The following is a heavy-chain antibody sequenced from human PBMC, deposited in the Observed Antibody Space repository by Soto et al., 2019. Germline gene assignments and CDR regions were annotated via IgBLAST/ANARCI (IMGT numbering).Heavy chain of an antibody. V-gene: IGHV3-23*01. CDR2: ITTSGGNT. D-gene: IGHD2-8*01. J-gene: IGHJ6*03. CDR1: GFTFSTYA. CDR3: AGRYCTNGVCYTNYYSYIDV. Sequence: EVQLLESGGGLVQPGGSLRLSCVASGFTFSTYAMSWVRQAPGKGLEWVSTITTSGGNTYYADSVQGRFTISRDNSKNTLYLQMNSLRAEDTAIYYCAGRYCTNGVCYTNYYSYIDVWGKGTTVTVSS.